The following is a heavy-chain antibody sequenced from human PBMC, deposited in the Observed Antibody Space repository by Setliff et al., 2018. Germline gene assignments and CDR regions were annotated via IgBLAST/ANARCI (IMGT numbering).Heavy chain of an antibody. CDR2: ISAYNGNT. Sequence: GASVKVSCKASGYTFTSYGIRWVRQAPGQGLEWMGWISAYNGNTNYAQKLQGRVTMTTDTSTSTAYMELRSLRSDDTAVYYCATGGQINYNFWSCYGVDYYMDVWGKGTTVTVSS. CDR1: GYTFTSYG. CDR3: ATGGQINYNFWSCYGVDYYMDV. V-gene: IGHV1-18*01. D-gene: IGHD3-3*01. J-gene: IGHJ6*03.